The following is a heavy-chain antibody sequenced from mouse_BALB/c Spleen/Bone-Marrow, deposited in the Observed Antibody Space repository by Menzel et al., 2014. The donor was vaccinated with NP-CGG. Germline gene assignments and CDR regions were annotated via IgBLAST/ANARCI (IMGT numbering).Heavy chain of an antibody. Sequence: VQLQQPGAELVKPGASVKLSCTASGFNIKDTYMHWVKQRPEQGLEWIGRIDPAKGNTKYDPRFQGKATITADASSNTAYLQLSSLTSEDTAVYYCTGRYGWFAYWGQGTLVTVSA. CDR3: TGRYGWFAY. J-gene: IGHJ3*01. CDR1: GFNIKDTY. CDR2: IDPAKGNT. D-gene: IGHD2-14*01. V-gene: IGHV14-3*02.